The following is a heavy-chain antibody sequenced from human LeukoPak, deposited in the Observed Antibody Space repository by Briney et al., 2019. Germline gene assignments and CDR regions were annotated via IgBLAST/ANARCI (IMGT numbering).Heavy chain of an antibody. CDR1: GFTFSSYA. CDR2: ISGSGGST. Sequence: PGGSLRLSCAASGFTFSSYAMGWVRQAPGKGLEWVSAISGSGGSTYYADSVKGRFTISRDNSKNTLYLQMNSLRAEDTAVYYCAKGSCSSTSCYPYYYYGMDVWGQGTTVTVSS. V-gene: IGHV3-23*01. CDR3: AKGSCSSTSCYPYYYYGMDV. J-gene: IGHJ6*02. D-gene: IGHD2-2*01.